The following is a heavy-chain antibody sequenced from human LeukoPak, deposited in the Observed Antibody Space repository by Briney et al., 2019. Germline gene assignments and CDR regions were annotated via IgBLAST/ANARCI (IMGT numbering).Heavy chain of an antibody. J-gene: IGHJ3*02. Sequence: QPGGSLRLSCAASGFTFSIYWMSWVRQAPGKGLEWVANIKQDGSEKYYVDSVKGRFTISRDNAKNSLYLQMNSLRAEDTAVYYCARDHRGYEAFDIWGQGTMVTVSS. CDR2: IKQDGSEK. D-gene: IGHD5-12*01. V-gene: IGHV3-7*01. CDR3: ARDHRGYEAFDI. CDR1: GFTFSIYW.